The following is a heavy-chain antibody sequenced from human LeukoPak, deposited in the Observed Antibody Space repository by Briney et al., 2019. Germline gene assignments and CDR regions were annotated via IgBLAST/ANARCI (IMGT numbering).Heavy chain of an antibody. CDR1: GFTFSNFQ. Sequence: GSLRLSCAASGFTFSNFQMPWVRQPPGKGLEWIGEINHSGSTNYNPSLKSRVTISVDTSKNQFSLKLSSVTAADTAVYYCARTPVVPGNWLDPWGQGTLVTVSS. CDR2: INHSGST. CDR3: ARTPVVPGNWLDP. J-gene: IGHJ5*02. V-gene: IGHV4-34*01. D-gene: IGHD2-2*01.